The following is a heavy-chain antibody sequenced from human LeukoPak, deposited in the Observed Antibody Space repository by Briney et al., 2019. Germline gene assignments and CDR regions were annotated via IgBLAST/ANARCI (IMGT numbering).Heavy chain of an antibody. J-gene: IGHJ6*02. Sequence: GRSLRHSSAASRFTFTTHGMNRVRQAPGKGLDWVVAISYDGSNEFYADSVKGRFTISRDNSKNTLYLQMNSLRAEGTAVYYCAKGQGLYAPLRNYGMDVWGQGTTVTVSS. V-gene: IGHV3-30*18. CDR3: AKGQGLYAPLRNYGMDV. CDR2: ISYDGSNE. D-gene: IGHD2-2*01. CDR1: RFTFTTHG.